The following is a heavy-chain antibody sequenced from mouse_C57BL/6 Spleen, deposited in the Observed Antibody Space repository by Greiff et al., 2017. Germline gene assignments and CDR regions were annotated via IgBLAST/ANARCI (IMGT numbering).Heavy chain of an antibody. CDR1: GYTFTSYW. Sequence: QVQLQQSGAELVRPGTSVKLSCKASGYTFTSYWMHWVKQRPGQGLEWIGVIDPSDSYTNYNQKFKGKATLTVDTSSSTAYMQLSRLTSEDSAVDYGARLSEGAVEGGAMDDWGQGTSVTVSS. CDR3: ARLSEGAVEGGAMDD. J-gene: IGHJ4*01. CDR2: IDPSDSYT. D-gene: IGHD1-1*01. V-gene: IGHV1-59*01.